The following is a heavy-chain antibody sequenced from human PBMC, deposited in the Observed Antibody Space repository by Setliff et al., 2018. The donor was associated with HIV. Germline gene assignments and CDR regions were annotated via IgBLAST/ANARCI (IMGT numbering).Heavy chain of an antibody. D-gene: IGHD2-15*01. J-gene: IGHJ4*02. Sequence: ASVKVSCKASGYTFTSYGISWVRQAPGQGLEWMGWISAYNGNTNYAQKLQGRVTMTRDTSTSTAYMELSRLRSDDTAVYYCARAGYCSGGSCYFLTVWGQGTLVTVSS. CDR2: ISAYNGNT. CDR1: GYTFTSYG. CDR3: ARAGYCSGGSCYFLTV. V-gene: IGHV1-18*01.